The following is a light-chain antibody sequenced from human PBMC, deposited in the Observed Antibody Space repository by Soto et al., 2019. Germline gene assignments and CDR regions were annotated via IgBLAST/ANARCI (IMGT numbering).Light chain of an antibody. CDR2: AAS. CDR1: QSIGNF. Sequence: DIQMTQSPSSLSASVGDRVTITCRASQSIGNFLTWYQQKPGKAPKTLIYAASTLQSGVPSRFSGRGSGTDFTITITSLHPEDFATYFCQQTYSTPLTFGGGTRVELK. V-gene: IGKV1-39*01. J-gene: IGKJ4*01. CDR3: QQTYSTPLT.